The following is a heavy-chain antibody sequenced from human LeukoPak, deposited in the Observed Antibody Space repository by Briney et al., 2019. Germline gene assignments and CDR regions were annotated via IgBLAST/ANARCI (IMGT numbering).Heavy chain of an antibody. V-gene: IGHV3-7*03. Sequence: GGSLRLSCAASGFTFSSYWMSWVRQAPGKGLEWVANIKQDGSEEYYVDSVKGRFTISRDNAKNSLYLQMNSLRAEDTAVYYCARDCSSTSCYAVGDAFDIWGQGTMVTVSS. D-gene: IGHD2-2*01. J-gene: IGHJ3*02. CDR3: ARDCSSTSCYAVGDAFDI. CDR2: IKQDGSEE. CDR1: GFTFSSYW.